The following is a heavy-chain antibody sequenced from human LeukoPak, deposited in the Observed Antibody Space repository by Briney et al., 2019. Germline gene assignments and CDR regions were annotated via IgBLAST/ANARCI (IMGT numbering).Heavy chain of an antibody. V-gene: IGHV3-30*02. CDR3: AKSLGGNWHDAFDI. CDR2: IRYDGSNK. D-gene: IGHD4-23*01. CDR1: GFTFSRYS. Sequence: GGSLRLSCAASGFTFSRYSIHWVRQAPGKGLEWVAFIRYDGSNKYYADSVKGRFTISRDNSKNTLYLQMNSLRAEDTAVYYCAKSLGGNWHDAFDIWGQGTMVTVSS. J-gene: IGHJ3*02.